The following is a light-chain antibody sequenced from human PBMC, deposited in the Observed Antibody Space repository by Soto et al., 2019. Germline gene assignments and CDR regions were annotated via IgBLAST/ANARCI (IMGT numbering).Light chain of an antibody. CDR2: DVT. CDR1: SSDVGDFNY. CDR3: SSYSSSSTDVV. Sequence: QSVLTQPASVSGSPGRSVTISCTGSSSDVGDFNYVSWYQHLPGRAPKLIIYDVTNRPSGISYRFSASKSGRTASLTISGLQAEDEADYNCSSYSSSSTDVVFGGGTKLTVL. V-gene: IGLV2-14*03. J-gene: IGLJ2*01.